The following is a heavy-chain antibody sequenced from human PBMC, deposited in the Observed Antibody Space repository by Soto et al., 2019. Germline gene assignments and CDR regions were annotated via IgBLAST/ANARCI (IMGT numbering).Heavy chain of an antibody. CDR2: IYYSGST. CDR3: ARGYDILTGPLDY. V-gene: IGHV4-39*01. Sequence: ETLSLTCTVSGGSMTSSSFYWGWIRKPPGKGLEWIGIIYYSGSTYYNPSLKSRVTISVDTSKSQFSLNLNSVTAADTAVYYCARGYDILTGPLDYWGPGTLVTVSS. CDR1: GGSMTSSSFY. J-gene: IGHJ4*02. D-gene: IGHD3-9*01.